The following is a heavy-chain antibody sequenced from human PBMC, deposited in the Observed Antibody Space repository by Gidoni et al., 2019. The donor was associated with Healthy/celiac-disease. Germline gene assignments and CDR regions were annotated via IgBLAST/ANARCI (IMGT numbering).Heavy chain of an antibody. CDR1: GFTFSSYA. D-gene: IGHD3-3*01. V-gene: IGHV3-30*04. CDR2: ISYDGSNN. CDR3: AKVGYDFWSGSSLYMDV. Sequence: QVQLVESGGGVVQPGRSLRLSCAASGFTFSSYAMHWVRQAPGKGLEWVAVISYDGSNNYYADSVKGRFTISRDNSKNTLYLQMNSLRAEDTAVYYCAKVGYDFWSGSSLYMDVWGKGTTVTVSS. J-gene: IGHJ6*03.